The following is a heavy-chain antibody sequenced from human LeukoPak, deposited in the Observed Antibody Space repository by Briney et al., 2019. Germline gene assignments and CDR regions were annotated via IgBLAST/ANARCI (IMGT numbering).Heavy chain of an antibody. V-gene: IGHV4-39*07. Sequence: TSETLSLTCTVSGGSISSSSYYWGWIRQPPGKGLEWIGSIYYSGSTYYNPSLKSRVTISVDTSKNQFSLKLSSVTAADTAVYYCARGPEVVKANWFDPWGQGTLVTVSS. D-gene: IGHD4-23*01. CDR3: ARGPEVVKANWFDP. J-gene: IGHJ5*02. CDR1: GGSISSSSYY. CDR2: IYYSGST.